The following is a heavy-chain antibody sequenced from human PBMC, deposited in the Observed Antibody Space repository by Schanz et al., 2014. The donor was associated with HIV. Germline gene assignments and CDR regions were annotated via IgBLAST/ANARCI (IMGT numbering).Heavy chain of an antibody. J-gene: IGHJ4*02. Sequence: EVQLLESGGGLVQPGGSLRLSCAASGFTFSNYAMIWVRQAPGKGLAWVSGISGGGGSTYYTDSVKGRFTISRDNSRNTLSLEMNSLRVEDTAVYYCAKKYSNPWPSFEYWGQGTVVTVSS. CDR1: GFTFSNYA. V-gene: IGHV3-23*01. D-gene: IGHD6-13*01. CDR2: ISGGGGST. CDR3: AKKYSNPWPSFEY.